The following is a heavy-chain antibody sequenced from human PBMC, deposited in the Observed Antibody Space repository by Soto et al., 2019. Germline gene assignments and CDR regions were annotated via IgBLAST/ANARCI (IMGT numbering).Heavy chain of an antibody. CDR1: GFTFTSSA. Sequence: QMQLVQSGPEVKKPGTSVKVSCKASGFTFTSSAMQWVRQARGQRLEWIGWIVVGSGNTNYAQKFQERVTITRDMYTSTAYMELSSLRSEDTAVYYCAASYYYDSSGYYGYFDYWGQGTLVTVSS. J-gene: IGHJ4*02. CDR3: AASYYYDSSGYYGYFDY. D-gene: IGHD3-22*01. CDR2: IVVGSGNT. V-gene: IGHV1-58*02.